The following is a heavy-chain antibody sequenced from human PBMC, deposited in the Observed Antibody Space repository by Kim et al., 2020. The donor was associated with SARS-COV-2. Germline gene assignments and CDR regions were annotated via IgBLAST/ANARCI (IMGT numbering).Heavy chain of an antibody. V-gene: IGHV3-7*01. Sequence: NCVESMKGRFTISRDNARNALYLQMNSLIVEDTAVYYCARGGYSNFDFWGQGTLVTVSS. J-gene: IGHJ4*02. D-gene: IGHD2-21*01. CDR3: ARGGYSNFDF.